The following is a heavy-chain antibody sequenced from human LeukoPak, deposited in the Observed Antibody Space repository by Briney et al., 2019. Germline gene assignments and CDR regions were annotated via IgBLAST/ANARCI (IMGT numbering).Heavy chain of an antibody. V-gene: IGHV4-4*02. D-gene: IGHD2-15*01. CDR2: IYQSGST. Sequence: PSGTLSLTCAVSGGSISSGNWWNWVRQSPGKGLEWIGEIYQSGSTTYNPSLKSRVTMSMDKSKNEFSLRLTSVTAADTAVYFCAREGGCSGGSCSAFDLWGQGTLVIVSS. CDR3: AREGGCSGGSCSAFDL. J-gene: IGHJ4*02. CDR1: GGSISSGNW.